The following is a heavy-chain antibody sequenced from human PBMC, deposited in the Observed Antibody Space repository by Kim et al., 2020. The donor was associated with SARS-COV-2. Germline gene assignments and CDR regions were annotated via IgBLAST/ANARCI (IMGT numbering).Heavy chain of an antibody. CDR1: GGSVSSGGYY. CDR3: ARKQAIAPSRKAGFFDY. CDR2: IYYTGST. D-gene: IGHD3-22*01. Sequence: SETLSLTCTVSGGSVSSGGYYWSWIRQPPGKGLEWIGYIYYTGSTNYNPSLKSRVTISADTSKNQFSLKMSSVTAADTAVYYCARKQAIAPSRKAGFFDYWGQGTLVTGSS. J-gene: IGHJ4*01. V-gene: IGHV4-61*08.